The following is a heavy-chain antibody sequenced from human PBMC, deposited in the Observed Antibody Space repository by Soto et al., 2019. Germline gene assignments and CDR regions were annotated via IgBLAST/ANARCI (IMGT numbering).Heavy chain of an antibody. V-gene: IGHV4-61*07. CDR1: SSCRC. Sequence: SSCRCWRRIRKKTRKGLEWIGYIYFQGTTNYNPSLRSRVTILIDMSKNQFSLTVTSVTATDTAVYYCLKRNSAFKTTLPPRHSW. D-gene: IGHD1-1*01. CDR2: IYFQGTT. CDR3: LKRNSAFKTTLPPRHS. J-gene: IGHJ5*01.